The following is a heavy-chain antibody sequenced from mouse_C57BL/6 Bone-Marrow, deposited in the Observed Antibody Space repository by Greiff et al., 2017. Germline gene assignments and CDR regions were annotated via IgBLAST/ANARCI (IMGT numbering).Heavy chain of an antibody. CDR3: ARFYDGYLDY. V-gene: IGHV1-81*01. CDR2: IYPRSGNT. J-gene: IGHJ2*01. Sequence: QVTLKVSGAELARPGASVKLSCKASGYTFTSYGISWVKQRTGQGLEWIGEIYPRSGNTYYNEKFKGKATLTADKSSSTAYMELRSLTSDDSAVYFCARFYDGYLDYWGQGTTLTVSS. D-gene: IGHD2-3*01. CDR1: GYTFTSYG.